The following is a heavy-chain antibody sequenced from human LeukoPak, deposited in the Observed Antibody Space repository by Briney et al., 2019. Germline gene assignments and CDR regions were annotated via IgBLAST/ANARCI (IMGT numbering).Heavy chain of an antibody. Sequence: GASVTVSFKASGYTFTDYYMHWVRQAPGQGREWMGWINPNSGGTNYAQKFQGRVTMTRDTSISTAYMELSRLRSDDTAVYYCDTYYYDSRGYYPTASWGQGTLVTVSS. CDR2: INPNSGGT. J-gene: IGHJ4*02. CDR1: GYTFTDYY. CDR3: DTYYYDSRGYYPTAS. V-gene: IGHV1-2*02. D-gene: IGHD3-22*01.